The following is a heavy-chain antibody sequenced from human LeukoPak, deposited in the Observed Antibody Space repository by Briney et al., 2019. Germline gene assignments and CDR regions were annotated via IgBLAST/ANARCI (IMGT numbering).Heavy chain of an antibody. CDR2: ISYSGST. CDR3: ARRVHFDSSGYRDAFDI. D-gene: IGHD3-22*01. V-gene: IGHV4-59*08. J-gene: IGHJ3*02. CDR1: GGSISSYY. Sequence: SETLSLTCTVSGGSISSYYWSWIRQPPGKGLEWIGYISYSGSTNFNPSLKSRVTISVDTSKNQFSLKLSSVTAADTAVYYCARRVHFDSSGYRDAFDIWGQGTMVTVSS.